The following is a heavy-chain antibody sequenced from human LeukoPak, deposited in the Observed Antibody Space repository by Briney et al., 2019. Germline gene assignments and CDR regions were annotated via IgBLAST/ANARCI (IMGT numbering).Heavy chain of an antibody. CDR2: IYTSGST. Sequence: SETLSLTCTVSGGSISSYYWCWIRQSAGKGLEWIGRIYTSGSTNYNPSLKSRVTMSVDTSKNQFSLKLSSVTAADTAVYYCARNGGSGTYYDGSFDYWGQGTLVTVSS. J-gene: IGHJ4*02. D-gene: IGHD1-26*01. V-gene: IGHV4-4*07. CDR3: ARNGGSGTYYDGSFDY. CDR1: GGSISSYY.